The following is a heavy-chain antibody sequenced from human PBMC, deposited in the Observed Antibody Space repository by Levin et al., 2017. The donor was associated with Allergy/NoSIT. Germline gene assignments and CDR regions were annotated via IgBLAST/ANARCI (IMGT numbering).Heavy chain of an antibody. D-gene: IGHD6-13*01. CDR2: ISGSGGST. V-gene: IGHV3-23*01. CDR3: AKDLIAAAGPGELGFDY. Sequence: GGSLRLSCAASGFTFSSYAMSWVRQAPGKGLEWVSAISGSGGSTYYADSVKGRFTISRDNSKNTLYLQMNSLRAEDTAVYYCAKDLIAAAGPGELGFDYWGQGTLVTVSS. CDR1: GFTFSSYA. J-gene: IGHJ4*02.